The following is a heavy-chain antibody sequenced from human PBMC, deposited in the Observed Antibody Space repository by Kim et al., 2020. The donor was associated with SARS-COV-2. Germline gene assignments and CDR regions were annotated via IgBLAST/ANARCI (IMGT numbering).Heavy chain of an antibody. J-gene: IGHJ5*02. CDR1: GFNFDTSI. CDR3: AKASTGTLGWFDP. CDR2: ITRSGT. D-gene: IGHD6-13*01. Sequence: GGSLRLSCVASGFNFDTSIMSWVRQAPGKALEWVSTITRSGTYHTDSVKGRFVISRDISRNTVFLQMNSLRGEDTAVYYCAKASTGTLGWFDPWGQGTQVIVSS. V-gene: IGHV3-23*01.